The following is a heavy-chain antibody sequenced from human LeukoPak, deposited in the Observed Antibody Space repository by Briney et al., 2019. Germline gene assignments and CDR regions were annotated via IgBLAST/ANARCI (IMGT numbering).Heavy chain of an antibody. V-gene: IGHV4-30-4*01. CDR2: IYYSGST. CDR3: ARGTMVRGAHWYFDL. CDR1: GGSISSGDYY. D-gene: IGHD3-10*01. J-gene: IGHJ2*01. Sequence: SETLSLTCTVSGGSISSGDYYWSWIRQPPGKGLEWIGYIYYSGSTYYNPSLKSRVTISVDTSKNQFSLKLSSVTAADTAAYYCARGTMVRGAHWYFDLWGRGTLVTVSS.